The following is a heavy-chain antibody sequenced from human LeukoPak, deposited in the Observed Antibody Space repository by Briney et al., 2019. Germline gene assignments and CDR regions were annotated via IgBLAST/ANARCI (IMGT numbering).Heavy chain of an antibody. V-gene: IGHV4-34*01. J-gene: IGHJ3*02. CDR2: INDSGST. D-gene: IGHD2-15*01. CDR1: GGSFSGYY. Sequence: SETLSLTCAVYGGSFSGYYWGWIRQPPGKGLEWMGEINDSGSTKYNAYITRRGNISVDTSKKKLSLTLSSVTAADTAVYYCAIGFAELRKAFDIWGQGTMVTVSS. CDR3: AIGFAELRKAFDI.